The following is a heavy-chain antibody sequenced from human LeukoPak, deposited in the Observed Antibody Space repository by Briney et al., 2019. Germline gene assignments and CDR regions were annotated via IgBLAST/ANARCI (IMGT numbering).Heavy chain of an antibody. D-gene: IGHD4-17*01. Sequence: SETLTLTCNVSGDSISSHYWRWIRQPPGKGLEWIGFVYHTGSTNYNPSLKSRVTISVDTSKNQFSLKMRSVTAADTAVYYCAAKVTTRCYFDRWGRGTLVTVPS. CDR2: VYHTGST. V-gene: IGHV4-59*11. J-gene: IGHJ2*01. CDR3: AAKVTTRCYFDR. CDR1: GDSISSHY.